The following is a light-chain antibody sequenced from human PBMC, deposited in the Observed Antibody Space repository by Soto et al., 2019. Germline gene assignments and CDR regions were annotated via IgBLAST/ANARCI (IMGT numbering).Light chain of an antibody. CDR1: DSNIGVNY. V-gene: IGLV1-51*01. CDR3: GTRDSSRTGYV. J-gene: IGLJ1*01. CDR2: ENN. Sequence: QSVLTQPPSVSAAPGQKVSISCSGRDSNIGVNYVSWYQQLPGTAPELLIYENNKRPSGIPDRFSGSKSGTSSTLVITGLQPGDEADYYCGTRDSSRTGYVFGTGTKFTVL.